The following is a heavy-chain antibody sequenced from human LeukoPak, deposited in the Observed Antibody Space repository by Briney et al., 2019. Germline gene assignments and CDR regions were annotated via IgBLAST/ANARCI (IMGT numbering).Heavy chain of an antibody. CDR3: ARDREAVANWGYDWFDP. Sequence: SETLSLTCTVSGGSISSSGYYWGWIRQPPGKGLEWIASIYYSGSTYYNPSLKSRVTISVDTSKNQLSLKLSSLTAADTAVYYCARDREAVANWGYDWFDPWGQGTLVTVSS. D-gene: IGHD7-27*01. V-gene: IGHV4-39*02. CDR1: GGSISSSGYY. CDR2: IYYSGST. J-gene: IGHJ5*02.